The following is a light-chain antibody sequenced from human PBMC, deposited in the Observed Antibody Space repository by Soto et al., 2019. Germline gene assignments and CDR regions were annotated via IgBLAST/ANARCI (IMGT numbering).Light chain of an antibody. CDR2: NNN. Sequence: QSVLTQPRSASGTPGQRVTISCSGSSSNIGSNTVNWYQQLPGTAPKLLISNNNQRPSRVPDRFSGSKSGTSASLAISGLQSEDEATYYCAAWDDSLNGRVFGGGTKITVL. CDR1: SSNIGSNT. CDR3: AAWDDSLNGRV. J-gene: IGLJ3*02. V-gene: IGLV1-44*01.